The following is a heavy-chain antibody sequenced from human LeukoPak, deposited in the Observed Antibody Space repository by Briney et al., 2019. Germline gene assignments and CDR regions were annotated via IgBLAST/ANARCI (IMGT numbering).Heavy chain of an antibody. D-gene: IGHD2-2*01. V-gene: IGHV1-2*02. CDR2: INPNSGGT. Sequence: ASVKVSCKASGYTFTGYYMHWVRQAPGQGLEWMGWINPNSGGTNYAQKFQGRVTMTRDTSISTAYMELSRLRSDDTAVYYCARGPIVVVPAASYAFDIWGQRTMVTVSS. CDR3: ARGPIVVVPAASYAFDI. CDR1: GYTFTGYY. J-gene: IGHJ3*02.